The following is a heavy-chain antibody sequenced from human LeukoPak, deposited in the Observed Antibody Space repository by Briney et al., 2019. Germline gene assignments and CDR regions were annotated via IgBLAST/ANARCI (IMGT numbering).Heavy chain of an antibody. J-gene: IGHJ3*02. CDR2: ISNSGGST. CDR1: GFTFTTYF. V-gene: IGHV3-23*01. CDR3: AREAVVGGTDDAFDI. Sequence: PGGSLRLSCAASGFTFTTYFMSWVRQAPGKGLEWVSGISNSGGSTYYADSVKGRFTISRDNARNSVYLQMHYLRAEDTAVYYCAREAVVGGTDDAFDIWGQGTMVSVSP. D-gene: IGHD1-26*01.